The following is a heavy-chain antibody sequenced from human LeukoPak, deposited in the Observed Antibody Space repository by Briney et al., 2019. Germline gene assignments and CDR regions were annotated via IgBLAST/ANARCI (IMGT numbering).Heavy chain of an antibody. V-gene: IGHV1-69*04. Sequence: SVKVSYKASGGTYSSYAISWVRQAPGQGLEGMGRIIPIFGIANYAQKFQGRVTITADKSTSTAYMELSSLRSEDTAVYYCARGAASFNWFDPWGQGTLVTVSS. D-gene: IGHD2-15*01. J-gene: IGHJ5*02. CDR3: ARGAASFNWFDP. CDR1: GGTYSSYA. CDR2: IIPIFGIA.